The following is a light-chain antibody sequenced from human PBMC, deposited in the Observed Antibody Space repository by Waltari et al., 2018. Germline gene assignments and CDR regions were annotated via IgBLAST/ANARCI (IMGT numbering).Light chain of an antibody. CDR3: QSHDSGLSGAV. J-gene: IGLJ2*01. Sequence: QIVLTQPPALSGAPGQRVTIPCTGSRSNIGAGYDVHWYQQLPGPAPRLLLFGNTNRPSGIPDRFSASRSGTSASLAISGLQAEDEADYYCQSHDSGLSGAVFGGGTKLTVL. CDR1: RSNIGAGYD. V-gene: IGLV1-40*01. CDR2: GNT.